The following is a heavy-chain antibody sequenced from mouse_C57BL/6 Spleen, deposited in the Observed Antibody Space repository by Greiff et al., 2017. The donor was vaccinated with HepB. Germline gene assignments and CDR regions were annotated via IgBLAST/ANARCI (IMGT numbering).Heavy chain of an antibody. CDR3: ARHADYYGSSLYWYFDV. V-gene: IGHV1-55*01. Sequence: QVHVKQPGAELVKPGASVKMSCKASGYTFTSYWITWVKQRPGQGLEWIGDIYPGSGSTNYNEKFKSKATLTVDTSSSTAYMQLSSLTSEDSAVYYCARHADYYGSSLYWYFDVWGTGTTVTVSS. CDR2: IYPGSGST. J-gene: IGHJ1*03. CDR1: GYTFTSYW. D-gene: IGHD1-1*01.